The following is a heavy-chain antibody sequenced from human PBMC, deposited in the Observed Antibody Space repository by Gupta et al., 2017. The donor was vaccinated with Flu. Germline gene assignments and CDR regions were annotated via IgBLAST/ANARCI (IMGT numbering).Heavy chain of an antibody. CDR2: INEDGTIA. Sequence: EVQLVESGGGLVLPGGSLRLSCAASGFTFRNYWMFWVRQAPGKGLVWVSRINEDGTIATSADSLKGRFTISRDNAKDTLYLQMNGLRVDDTAVYVGARDDDMDTGMVTPGDNFDHGGQGTLVTVSS. CDR1: GFTFRNYW. D-gene: IGHD5-18*01. CDR3: ARDDDMDTGMVTPGDNFDH. J-gene: IGHJ4*02. V-gene: IGHV3-74*01.